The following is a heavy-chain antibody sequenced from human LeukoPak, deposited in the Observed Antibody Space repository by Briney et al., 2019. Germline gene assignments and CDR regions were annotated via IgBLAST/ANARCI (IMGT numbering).Heavy chain of an antibody. CDR3: ARDKRIPSVVVAANYYYYYGMDV. J-gene: IGHJ6*02. CDR2: IIPILGIA. CDR1: GGTFSSYA. V-gene: IGHV1-69*04. D-gene: IGHD2-15*01. Sequence: ASVTVSCKASGGTFSSYAISWVRQAPGQGLEWMGRIIPILGIANYAQKFQGRVTITADKSTSTAYMELSSLRSEDTAVYYCARDKRIPSVVVAANYYYYYGMDVWGQGTTVTVSS.